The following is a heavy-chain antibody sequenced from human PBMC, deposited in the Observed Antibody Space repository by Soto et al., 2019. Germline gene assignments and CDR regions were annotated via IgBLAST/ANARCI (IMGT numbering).Heavy chain of an antibody. CDR1: GYTFSNAW. Sequence: PGLTCAASGYTFSNAWMSCARQAPGKGLEWVGRITTKTAGGTTDYAAPVKGRFTISRYGSKSTLYLQMNSLKTEDTAVYYCTTDSSGWFFGYWGQGTLVAVSS. J-gene: IGHJ4*02. V-gene: IGHV3-15*01. CDR2: ITTKTAGGTT. D-gene: IGHD6-19*01. CDR3: TTDSSGWFFGY.